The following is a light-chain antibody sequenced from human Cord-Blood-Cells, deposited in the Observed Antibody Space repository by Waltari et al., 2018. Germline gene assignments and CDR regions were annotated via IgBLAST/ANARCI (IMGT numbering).Light chain of an antibody. J-gene: IGKJ4*01. Sequence: DIVMTQSPDSLAVSLGERATINCKSSQSVLYSSNNKNYLALYQQKPGQPPKLLIYWASTRESGVPDRFSGSWSGTEFTLTISSLQAEDVAVYYCQQYYSTPLTFGGGTKVDIK. V-gene: IGKV4-1*01. CDR3: QQYYSTPLT. CDR1: QSVLYSSNNKNY. CDR2: WAS.